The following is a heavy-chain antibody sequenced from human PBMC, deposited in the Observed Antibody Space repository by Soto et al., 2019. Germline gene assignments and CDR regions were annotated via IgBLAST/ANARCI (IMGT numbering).Heavy chain of an antibody. CDR2: IWYDGSNK. V-gene: IGHV3-33*01. D-gene: IGHD1-26*01. Sequence: AGGSLRLSCAASGFTFSSYGMHWVRQAPGKGLEWVAVIWYDGSNKYYADSVKGRFTISRDNSKNTLYLQMNSLRAEDTAVYYCARDPGPVGATMSYYFDYWGQGTLVTVSS. CDR3: ARDPGPVGATMSYYFDY. J-gene: IGHJ4*02. CDR1: GFTFSSYG.